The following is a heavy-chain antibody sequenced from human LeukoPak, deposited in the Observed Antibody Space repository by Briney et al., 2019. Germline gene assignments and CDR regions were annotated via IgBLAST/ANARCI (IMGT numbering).Heavy chain of an antibody. V-gene: IGHV3-23*01. J-gene: IGHJ6*03. CDR1: GFSFSTYA. CDR2: VIGSGVDT. Sequence: GGSLRLSCTASGFSFSTYAMNWVRQAPGKGLEWVASVIGSGVDTYHAVSVKGRFTISRDNSKNTLYLHMNSLSGEDTAVYYCARGRRTDFHYYNYMDVWGKGTAVTVSS. CDR3: ARGRRTDFHYYNYMDV. D-gene: IGHD3-3*01.